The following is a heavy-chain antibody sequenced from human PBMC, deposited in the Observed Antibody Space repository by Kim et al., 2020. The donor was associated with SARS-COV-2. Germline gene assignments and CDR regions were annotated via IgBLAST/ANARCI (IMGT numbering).Heavy chain of an antibody. CDR1: GGTFSSYA. V-gene: IGHV1-69*13. CDR2: IIPIFGTA. Sequence: SVKVSCKASGGTFSSYAISWVRQAPGQGLEWMGGIIPIFGTANYAQKFQGRVTITADESTSTAYMELSSLRSEDTAVYYCARGASGDFYYDSSGRPSRYYYYYGMDVWGQGTTVTVSS. D-gene: IGHD3-22*01. CDR3: ARGASGDFYYDSSGRPSRYYYYYGMDV. J-gene: IGHJ6*02.